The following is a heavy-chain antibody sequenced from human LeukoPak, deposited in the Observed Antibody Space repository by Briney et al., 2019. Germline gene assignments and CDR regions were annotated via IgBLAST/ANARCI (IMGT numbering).Heavy chain of an antibody. CDR2: IYYSGST. V-gene: IGHV4-39*01. D-gene: IGHD3-9*01. J-gene: IGHJ4*02. CDR3: ARRIDLAGSTFDY. CDR1: GGXISXXXXX. Sequence: SETLSLTCTVSGGXISXXXXXXVXXXXXPXXGXXXLGSIYYSGSTSYNPSLKRRITISVDTSKNQFSLKLSAVTAEDTAVYYCARRIDLAGSTFDYWGQGALVTVSS.